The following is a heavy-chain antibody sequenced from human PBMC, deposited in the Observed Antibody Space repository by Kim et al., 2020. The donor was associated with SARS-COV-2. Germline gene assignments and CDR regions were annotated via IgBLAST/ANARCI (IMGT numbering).Heavy chain of an antibody. J-gene: IGHJ4*02. D-gene: IGHD3-22*01. Sequence: YIYYADSVKGRFTISRDNAKNSLYLQMNSLRAEDTAVYYCARVPDSSGRWGQGTLVTDSS. V-gene: IGHV3-21*01. CDR3: ARVPDSSGR. CDR2: YI.